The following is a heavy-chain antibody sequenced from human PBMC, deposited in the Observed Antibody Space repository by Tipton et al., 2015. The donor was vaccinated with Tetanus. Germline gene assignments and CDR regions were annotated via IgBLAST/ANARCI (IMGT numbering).Heavy chain of an antibody. V-gene: IGHV4-59*08. J-gene: IGHJ5*02. CDR1: GGSISSYY. D-gene: IGHD2-21*02. CDR2: IYYSGST. Sequence: TLSLTCTVSGGSISSYYWSWIRQPPGKGLEWIGYIYYSGSTNYNPSLKSRVTISVDTSKNQFSLKLSSVTAADTAVYYCARQEFLAYCGGDCYSAWFDPWGQGTLVTVSS. CDR3: ARQEFLAYCGGDCYSAWFDP.